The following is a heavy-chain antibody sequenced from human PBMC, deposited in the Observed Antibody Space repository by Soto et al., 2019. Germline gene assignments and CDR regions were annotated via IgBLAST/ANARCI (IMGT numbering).Heavy chain of an antibody. CDR1: GFTFSSYS. CDR2: ISSSSSYI. Sequence: GGSLRLSCAASGFTFSSYSMNWVRQAPGKGLEWVSSISSSSSYIYYADSVKGRFTISRDNAKNSLYLQMNSLRAEDTAVYYCARGLRGYGVVSFDYWGQGTLVTVSS. J-gene: IGHJ4*02. CDR3: ARGLRGYGVVSFDY. V-gene: IGHV3-21*01. D-gene: IGHD3-3*01.